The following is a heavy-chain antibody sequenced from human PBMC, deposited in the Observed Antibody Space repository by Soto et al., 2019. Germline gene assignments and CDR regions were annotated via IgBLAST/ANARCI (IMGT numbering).Heavy chain of an antibody. CDR3: ARSIVAAGNRWFDP. V-gene: IGHV2-70*04. CDR2: VDWDDDK. J-gene: IGHJ5*02. Sequence: SGPTLVNPTQTLTLTCTFSGFSLSTSGMRVSWIRQPPGKALEWLARVDWDDDKLYSTSLKTRLTISKDTSKNQVVLTMTNMDPVDTATYYCARSIVAAGNRWFDPWGQGTLVTVSS. D-gene: IGHD6-13*01. CDR1: GFSLSTSGMR.